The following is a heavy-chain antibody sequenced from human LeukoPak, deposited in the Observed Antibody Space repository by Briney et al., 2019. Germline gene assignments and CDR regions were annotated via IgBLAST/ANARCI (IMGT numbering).Heavy chain of an antibody. CDR2: MNPNSGNT. CDR1: GYTFTSYD. V-gene: IGHV1-8*01. Sequence: ASVKVSCKASGYTFTSYDINWVRQATGQGLEWMGWMNPNSGNTGYAQKFQGRVTITADKSTSTAYMELSSLRSEDTAVYYCARGHDYRLTPWGQGTLVAVSS. D-gene: IGHD5-12*01. J-gene: IGHJ5*02. CDR3: ARGHDYRLTP.